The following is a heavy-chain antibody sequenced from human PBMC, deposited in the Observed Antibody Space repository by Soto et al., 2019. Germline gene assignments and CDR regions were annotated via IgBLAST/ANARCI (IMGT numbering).Heavy chain of an antibody. Sequence: SETLSLTCTVSGGSISSSSYYWGWIRQPPGKGMEWIGSIYYSGSTYYNPSLKSRVTIYVDTSKKQFSLKLSSVTAADTAVYYCARPSRTAYYGMDXWGQGTTVTVS. CDR2: IYYSGST. V-gene: IGHV4-39*01. CDR1: GGSISSSSYY. CDR3: ARPSRTAYYGMDX. J-gene: IGHJ6*02.